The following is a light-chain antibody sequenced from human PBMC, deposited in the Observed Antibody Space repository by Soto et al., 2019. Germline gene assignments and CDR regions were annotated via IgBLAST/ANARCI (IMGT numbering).Light chain of an antibody. Sequence: DSQVTKFPSTLSAYVGDRVTITCRASQSIRNWLAWYQQKPGKAPKLLISDSSNLETGVPSRFSGSGSGTDFTLTIGSLQPEDFATYYCQQYDNLPITFGQGTLLEIK. J-gene: IGKJ5*01. CDR3: QQYDNLPIT. V-gene: IGKV1-33*01. CDR2: DSS. CDR1: QSIRNW.